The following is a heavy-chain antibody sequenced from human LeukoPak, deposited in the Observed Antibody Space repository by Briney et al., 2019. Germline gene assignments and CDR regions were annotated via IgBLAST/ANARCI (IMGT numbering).Heavy chain of an antibody. Sequence: GESLKISCKGSGYSFTSYWIGWVRQMPGKGLGWMGIIYPGDSDTRYSPSFQGQVTISADKSISTAYLQWSSLKASDTAMYYCARRGVDTAMVSYWYFDLWGRGTLVTVSS. CDR1: GYSFTSYW. CDR2: IYPGDSDT. J-gene: IGHJ2*01. V-gene: IGHV5-51*01. D-gene: IGHD5-18*01. CDR3: ARRGVDTAMVSYWYFDL.